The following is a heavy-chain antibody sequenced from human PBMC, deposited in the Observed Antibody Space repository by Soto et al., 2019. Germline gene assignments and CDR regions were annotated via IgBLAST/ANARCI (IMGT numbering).Heavy chain of an antibody. D-gene: IGHD1-20*01. Sequence: QVQLQESGPGLVKPSETLSLTCTVSGGSVSSGSYYWSWIRQPPGKGLEWIGYIYYSGSTNYNPSLKSRVNISVDTSKNQFSLKLSSVSAADTAVYYCARQYNCNDGLYYGMDVWGQGTTVTVSS. J-gene: IGHJ6*02. CDR3: ARQYNCNDGLYYGMDV. CDR1: GGSVSSGSYY. CDR2: IYYSGST. V-gene: IGHV4-61*01.